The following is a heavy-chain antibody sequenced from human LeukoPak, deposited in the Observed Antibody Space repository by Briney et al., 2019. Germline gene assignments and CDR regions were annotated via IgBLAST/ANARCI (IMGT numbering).Heavy chain of an antibody. CDR1: EFSVGSNY. Sequence: GGSLRLSCAASEFSVGSNYMTWVRQAPGKGLEWVSAISGSGGSTYYADSVKGRFTFSRDNSKNTLYLQMNSLRAEDTAVYYCAKGYGWEASYYYYYMDVWGKGTTVTISS. J-gene: IGHJ6*03. D-gene: IGHD1-26*01. V-gene: IGHV3-23*01. CDR3: AKGYGWEASYYYYYMDV. CDR2: ISGSGGST.